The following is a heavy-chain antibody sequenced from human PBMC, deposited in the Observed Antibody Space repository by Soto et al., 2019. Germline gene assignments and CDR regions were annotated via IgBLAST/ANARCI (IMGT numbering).Heavy chain of an antibody. V-gene: IGHV3-23*01. CDR1: GFTFSSYA. CDR2: ISGSGGST. CDR3: AKWGGYYGSGSRFDY. J-gene: IGHJ4*02. D-gene: IGHD3-10*01. Sequence: EVQLLESGGGLVQPGGSLRLSCAASGFTFSSYAMSWVRQAPGKGLEWVSAISGSGGSTYYADSVKGRFTISRDNSKNTLYLQMNSLRAEDSAVYYCAKWGGYYGSGSRFDYWGQGTLVTVSS.